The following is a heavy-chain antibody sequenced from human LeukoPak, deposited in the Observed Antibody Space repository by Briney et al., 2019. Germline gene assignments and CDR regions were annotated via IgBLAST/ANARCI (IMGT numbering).Heavy chain of an antibody. D-gene: IGHD3-3*01. J-gene: IGHJ5*02. V-gene: IGHV6-1*01. CDR1: GDSVSSNSAA. CDR3: ARAALRFLEWPHNWFAP. Sequence: SQTLSLTCAISGDSVSSNSAAWNWIRQSPSRGLEWQGRTFYRSKWYNDYAVSVKSRVTINPDTSKNQFSLQLNSVTPEDTAVYFCARAALRFLEWPHNWFAPWGQGTLVTVSS. CDR2: TFYRSKWYN.